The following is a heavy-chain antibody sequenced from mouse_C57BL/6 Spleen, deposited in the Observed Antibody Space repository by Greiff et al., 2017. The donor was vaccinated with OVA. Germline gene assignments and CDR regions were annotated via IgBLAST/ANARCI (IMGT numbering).Heavy chain of an antibody. CDR1: GYTFTSYG. CDR3: ARRDGHYEGAY. CDR2: IYPRSGNT. J-gene: IGHJ3*01. Sequence: VQLQQSGAELARPGASVKLSCKASGYTFTSYGISWVKQRTGQGLEWIGEIYPRSGNTYYNEKFKGKATLTADKSSSTAYMELRSLTSEDSAVYFCARRDGHYEGAYWGQGTLVTVSA. V-gene: IGHV1-81*01. D-gene: IGHD2-3*01.